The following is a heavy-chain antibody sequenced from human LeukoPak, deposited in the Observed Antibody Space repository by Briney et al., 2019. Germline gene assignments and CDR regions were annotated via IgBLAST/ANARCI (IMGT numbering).Heavy chain of an antibody. CDR1: GFTFSSYG. CDR3: ARGGEEQQLLYYYYYMDV. J-gene: IGHJ6*03. CDR2: IWYDGSNK. Sequence: PGGSLRLSCAASGFTFSSYGMHWVRQAPGKGLEWVAVIWYDGSNKYYADSVKGRFTISRDNSKNTLYLQMNSLRAEDTAVYYCARGGEEQQLLYYYYYMDVWGKGTTVTVSS. V-gene: IGHV3-33*01. D-gene: IGHD6-13*01.